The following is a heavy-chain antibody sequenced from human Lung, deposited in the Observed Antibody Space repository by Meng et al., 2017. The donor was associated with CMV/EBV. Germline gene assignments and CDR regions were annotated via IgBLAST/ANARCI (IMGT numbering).Heavy chain of an antibody. CDR3: AKDLLLFGGPNAYFDQ. CDR2: IRHDGTNK. D-gene: IGHD3-16*01. J-gene: IGHJ4*02. Sequence: GGSLRLSCAASGFRFDDYGMHWVRQTPGKGLEWVAFIRHDGTNKFYGDSVKGRFTISGDNSKNTVYLQMNSLRPEETAVYYCAKDLLLFGGPNAYFDQWGQGTXVTVSS. V-gene: IGHV3-30*02. CDR1: GFRFDDYG.